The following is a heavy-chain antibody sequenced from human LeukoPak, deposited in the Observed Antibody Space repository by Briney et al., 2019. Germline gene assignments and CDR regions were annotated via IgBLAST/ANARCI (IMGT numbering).Heavy chain of an antibody. J-gene: IGHJ6*03. CDR3: AREPSSLVGIFRVVMAPYMDA. Sequence: AETLSLTCTVSGYSISSGYYWGWIRQPPGKGLEWIGSIYHSGSTYYNPSLKSRVTITVDTSKNQFSLKLSSVTAADTAVYYCAREPSSLVGIFRVVMAPYMDAWGKGTTVTVSS. D-gene: IGHD3-3*01. CDR1: GYSISSGYY. CDR2: IYHSGST. V-gene: IGHV4-38-2*02.